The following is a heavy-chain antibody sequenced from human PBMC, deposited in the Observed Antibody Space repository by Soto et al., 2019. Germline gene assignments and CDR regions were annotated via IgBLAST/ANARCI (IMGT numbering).Heavy chain of an antibody. CDR1: GFTFSSYG. CDR2: IWYDGSNK. V-gene: IGHV3-33*01. CDR3: ATSRLPAFAP. J-gene: IGHJ5*02. Sequence: QVQLVESGGGVVQPGRSLRLSCAASGFTFSSYGMHWVRQAPGKGLEWVAVIWYDGSNKYYADSVKGRFTISRDNSKNTLYLPMTGLSAELTAVSYCATSRLPAFAPWGQGTLVTVSS. D-gene: IGHD4-17*01.